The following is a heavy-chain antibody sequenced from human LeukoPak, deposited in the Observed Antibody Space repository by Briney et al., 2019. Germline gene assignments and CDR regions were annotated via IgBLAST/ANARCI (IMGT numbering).Heavy chain of an antibody. V-gene: IGHV3-30*02. J-gene: IGHJ4*02. CDR2: IRYDGNNK. Sequence: PGGSLRLSCTASGFTFSNYNMHWVRQAPGKGLEWVAFIRYDGNNKYYADSVKGRFTISRDNSKNTLYLQMNSLRAEDTAVYYCAKDQKSIAYWGQGTLVTVSS. D-gene: IGHD3-22*01. CDR1: GFTFSNYN. CDR3: AKDQKSIAY.